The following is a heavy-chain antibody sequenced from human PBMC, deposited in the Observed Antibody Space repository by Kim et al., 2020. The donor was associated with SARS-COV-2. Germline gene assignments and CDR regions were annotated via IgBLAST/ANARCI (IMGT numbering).Heavy chain of an antibody. V-gene: IGHV1-18*03. J-gene: IGHJ6*02. CDR3: ARDRATKYACWPAPREEWGMDV. CDR1: GYTFTSYG. Sequence: ASVKVSCKASGYTFTSYGISWVRQAPGQGLEWMGWISAYNGNTKYAQKLQGRVTMTTDTSTSTAYMELRSLRSDDMVVYYCARDRATKYACWPAPREEWGMDVRGEGTTVTVT. CDR2: ISAYNGNT. D-gene: IGHD2-8*01.